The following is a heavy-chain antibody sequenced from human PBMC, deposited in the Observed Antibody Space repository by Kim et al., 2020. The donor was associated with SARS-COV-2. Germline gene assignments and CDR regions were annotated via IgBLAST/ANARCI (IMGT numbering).Heavy chain of an antibody. D-gene: IGHD3-22*01. Sequence: LKGRVTISGDTSKNQFSRKLSSVTAADTAVYYCARRLQYYYDSSGSPLDYWGQGTLVTVSS. CDR3: ARRLQYYYDSSGSPLDY. V-gene: IGHV4-39*01. J-gene: IGHJ4*02.